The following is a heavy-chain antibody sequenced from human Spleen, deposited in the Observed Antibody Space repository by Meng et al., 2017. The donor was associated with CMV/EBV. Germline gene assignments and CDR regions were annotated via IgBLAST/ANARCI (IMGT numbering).Heavy chain of an antibody. V-gene: IGHV3-7*01. CDR1: GITFSSYW. J-gene: IGHJ4*02. CDR3: ASESQGPYFDY. CDR2: IKQDGSEK. Sequence: GGSLRLSCAASGITFSSYWMSWVRQAPGKGLEWVASIKQDGSEKDYVDSVKGRFTISRDNAKNSLYLQMNSLRAEDTAVYHCASESQGPYFDYWGQGTLVTVSS.